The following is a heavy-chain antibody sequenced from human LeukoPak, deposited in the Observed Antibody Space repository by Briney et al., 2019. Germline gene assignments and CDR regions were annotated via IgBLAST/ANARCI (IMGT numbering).Heavy chain of an antibody. J-gene: IGHJ4*02. CDR2: IIPIFGTT. CDR3: AREKGIVGDPD. V-gene: IGHV1-69*05. D-gene: IGHD1-26*01. CDR1: GYTFTSYG. Sequence: ASVKVSCKASGYTFTSYGISWVRQAPGQGLEWMGGIIPIFGTTNYAEKFQGRVTITTDESTTTTYMELNSLRSEDTAVYYCAREKGIVGDPDWGQGTLVTVSS.